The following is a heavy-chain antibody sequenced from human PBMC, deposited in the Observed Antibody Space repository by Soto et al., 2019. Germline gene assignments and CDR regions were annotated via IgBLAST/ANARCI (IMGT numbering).Heavy chain of an antibody. CDR2: INPDGGFT. J-gene: IGHJ6*02. CDR1: GFPFLRFY. CDR3: ARGDYGSGSLVSSFGLDV. Sequence: ASVKVSCKASGFPFLRFYIHWVRQAPGQGPQWMGVINPDGGFTTYAQSFRDRVAVTRDTSTSTVHMQLSSLRSEDTALYYCARGDYGSGSLVSSFGLDVWGQGTTVTVSS. V-gene: IGHV1-46*01. D-gene: IGHD3-10*01.